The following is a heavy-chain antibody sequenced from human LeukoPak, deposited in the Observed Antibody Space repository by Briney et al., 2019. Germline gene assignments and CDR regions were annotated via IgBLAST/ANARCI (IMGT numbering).Heavy chain of an antibody. CDR3: ARDLGYYDFWSGYTALGYGMDV. J-gene: IGHJ6*02. CDR2: ISSSGSTI. CDR1: GFTFSDYY. V-gene: IGHV3-11*01. D-gene: IGHD3-3*01. Sequence: GGSLRLSCAASGFTFSDYYMSWIRQAPGKGLEWVSYISSSGSTIYYADSVKGRFTISRDNAKNSLYLQMNSLRAEDTAVYYCARDLGYYDFWSGYTALGYGMDVWGQGTTVTVSS.